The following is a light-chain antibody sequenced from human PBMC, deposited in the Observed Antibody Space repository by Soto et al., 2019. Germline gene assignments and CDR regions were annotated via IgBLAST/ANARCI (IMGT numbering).Light chain of an antibody. V-gene: IGKV3-11*01. Sequence: EIVLTQSPATLSLSPGERATLSCRASQSVSNYLAWYQQKPGQAPRLLTYDASNRATGIPARFSGSGSGTDFTLTISSLEPEDFVVYYCQQRSNWPPYTFGQGTKLEIK. CDR1: QSVSNY. J-gene: IGKJ2*01. CDR3: QQRSNWPPYT. CDR2: DAS.